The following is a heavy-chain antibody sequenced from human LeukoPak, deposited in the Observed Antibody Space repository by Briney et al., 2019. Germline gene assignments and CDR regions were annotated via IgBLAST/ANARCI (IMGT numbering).Heavy chain of an antibody. J-gene: IGHJ4*02. D-gene: IGHD6-19*01. CDR1: GGSFSGYY. CDR3: ARDRRRHSSGWYGSGVVFDY. V-gene: IGHV4-34*01. Sequence: PSETLSLTCAVYGGSFSGYYWSWIRQPPGKGLEWIGEINHSGSTNYNPSLKSRVTISVDTSKNQFSLKLSSVTAADTAVYYCARDRRRHSSGWYGSGVVFDYWGQGTLVTVSS. CDR2: INHSGST.